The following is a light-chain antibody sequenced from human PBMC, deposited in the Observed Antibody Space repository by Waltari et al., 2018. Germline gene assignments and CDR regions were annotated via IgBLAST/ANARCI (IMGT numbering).Light chain of an antibody. CDR3: KLYNSYSPLT. V-gene: IGKV1-5*03. CDR2: KAS. CDR1: QSISSW. Sequence: DIQMTQSPSTLSASVGDRVTITCRASQSISSWLAWYQQKPGKARKLLIYKASSLESGVPSRFRGSGSGTAFTLTIRSLQPDDFATYYCKLYNSYSPLTFGGGTKVEIK. J-gene: IGKJ4*01.